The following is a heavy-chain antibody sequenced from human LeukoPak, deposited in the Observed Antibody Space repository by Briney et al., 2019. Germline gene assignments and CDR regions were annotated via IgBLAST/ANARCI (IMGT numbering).Heavy chain of an antibody. D-gene: IGHD1-26*01. CDR1: GFTFSDYY. J-gene: IGHJ5*02. CDR3: ARARRWELLADP. CDR2: ISSSGSTI. Sequence: GSLRFSCAASGFTFSDYYMSWIRQAPGKGLEWVSYISSSGSTIYYADSVKGRFTISRDNAKNSLYLQMNSLRAEDTAVYYCARARRWELLADPWGQGTLVTVSS. V-gene: IGHV3-11*01.